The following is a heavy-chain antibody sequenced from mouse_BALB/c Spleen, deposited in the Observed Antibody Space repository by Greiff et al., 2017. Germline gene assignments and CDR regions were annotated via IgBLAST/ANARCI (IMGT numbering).Heavy chain of an antibody. J-gene: IGHJ3*01. CDR3: AREVYHGSKGFAY. CDR1: GFTFSSYG. Sequence: EVQGVESGGDLVKPGGSLKLSCAASGFTFSSYGMSWVRQTPDKRLEWVATISSGGSYTYYPDSVKGRFTISRDNAKNTLYLQMSSLKSEDTAMYYCAREVYHGSKGFAYWGQGTLVTVSA. D-gene: IGHD2-2*01. CDR2: ISSGGSYT. V-gene: IGHV5-6*01.